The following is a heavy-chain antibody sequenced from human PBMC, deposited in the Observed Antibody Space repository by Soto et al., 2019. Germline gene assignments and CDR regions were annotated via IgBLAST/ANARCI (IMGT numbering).Heavy chain of an antibody. CDR2: IWYDGSNK. V-gene: IGHV3-33*01. D-gene: IGHD1-26*01. CDR1: GFTFSSYG. J-gene: IGHJ3*02. CDR3: ARDLRTVAQWGGAFDI. Sequence: QVQLVESGGGVVQPGRSLRLSCAASGFTFSSYGMHWVRQAPGKGLEWVAVIWYDGSNKYYADSVKGRFTISRDNSKNTLYLQMNSLRAEDTAVYYCARDLRTVAQWGGAFDIWGQGTMVTVSS.